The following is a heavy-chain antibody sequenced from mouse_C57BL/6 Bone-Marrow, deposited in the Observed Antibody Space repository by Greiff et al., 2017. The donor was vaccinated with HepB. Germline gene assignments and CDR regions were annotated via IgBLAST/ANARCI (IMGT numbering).Heavy chain of an antibody. V-gene: IGHV1-52*01. CDR1: GYTFPSYW. CDR3: AREMVRRYFDY. J-gene: IGHJ2*01. D-gene: IGHD2-3*01. Sequence: QVQLQQPGAELVRPGSSVKLSCKASGYTFPSYWMHWVKQRPIQGLEWIGNIDPSDSETHYNQKFKDKATLTVDKSSSTAYMQLSSLTSEDSAVYYCAREMVRRYFDYWGQGTTLTVSS. CDR2: IDPSDSET.